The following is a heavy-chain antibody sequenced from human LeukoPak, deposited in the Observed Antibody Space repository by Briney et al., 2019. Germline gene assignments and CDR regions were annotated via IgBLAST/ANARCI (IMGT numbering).Heavy chain of an antibody. CDR2: IYYSGST. V-gene: IGHV4-31*03. Sequence: PSETLSLTCTVSGGSISSGGYYWSWIRQHPGKGLEWIGYIYYSGSTYYSPSLKSRVTISVDTSKNQFSLTLSSVTAADTAVYHCARGLPYSDRGDNWGQGTLVTVSS. CDR1: GGSISSGGYY. J-gene: IGHJ4*02. D-gene: IGHD6-13*01. CDR3: ARGLPYSDRGDN.